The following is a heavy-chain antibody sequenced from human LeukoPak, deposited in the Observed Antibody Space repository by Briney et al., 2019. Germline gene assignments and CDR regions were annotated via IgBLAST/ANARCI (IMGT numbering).Heavy chain of an antibody. J-gene: IGHJ4*02. CDR1: GFTFSSYG. V-gene: IGHV3-30*03. CDR2: ISYEGTNK. Sequence: GGSLRLSCAASGFTFSSYGMHWVRQAPGKGLEWVAVISYEGTNKYYIESVKGRFTISRDNSKNTLYLQMNSLRAEDTAVYYCARVSDVIAAAGLGYWGQGTLVTVSS. D-gene: IGHD6-13*01. CDR3: ARVSDVIAAAGLGY.